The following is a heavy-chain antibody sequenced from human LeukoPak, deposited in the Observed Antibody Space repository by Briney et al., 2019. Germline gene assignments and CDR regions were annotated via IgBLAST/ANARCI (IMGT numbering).Heavy chain of an antibody. Sequence: SVKVSCKASGGTFSSYANSWVRQAPGQGLEWMGRIIPILGIANYAQKFQGRVTITADKSTGTAYMELSSLRSEDTAVYYCARDQCSSTSCYVGVGIFDYWGQGTLVTVSS. D-gene: IGHD2-2*01. CDR2: IIPILGIA. J-gene: IGHJ4*02. V-gene: IGHV1-69*04. CDR3: ARDQCSSTSCYVGVGIFDY. CDR1: GGTFSSYA.